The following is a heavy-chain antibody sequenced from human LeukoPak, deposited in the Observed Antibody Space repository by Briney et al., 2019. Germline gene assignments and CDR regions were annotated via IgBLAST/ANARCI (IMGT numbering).Heavy chain of an antibody. CDR2: INPNSGGT. CDR1: GYTFTGYY. Sequence: GASVKVSCKAFGYTFTGYYMHWVRQAPGQGLEWMGWINPNSGGTNYAQKFQGRVTMTRDTSISTAYMELSRLRSDDTAVYYCARLARARSGAGYCSGGSCLVFDYWGQGTLVTVSS. D-gene: IGHD2-15*01. CDR3: ARLARARSGAGYCSGGSCLVFDY. V-gene: IGHV1-2*02. J-gene: IGHJ4*02.